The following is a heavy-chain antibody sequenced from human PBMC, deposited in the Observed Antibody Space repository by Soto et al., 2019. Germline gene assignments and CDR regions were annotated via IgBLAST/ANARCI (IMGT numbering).Heavy chain of an antibody. J-gene: IGHJ4*02. V-gene: IGHV3-23*01. D-gene: IGHD5-18*01. CDR2: ISGSGGST. CDR3: ARDRVQLWLSLFDY. Sequence: GSLRLSCAASGFTFSSYAMSWVRQAPGKGLEWVSAISGSGGSTYYADSVKGRFTISRDNSKNTLYLQMNSLRAEDTAVYYCARDRVQLWLSLFDYWGQGTLVTVSS. CDR1: GFTFSSYA.